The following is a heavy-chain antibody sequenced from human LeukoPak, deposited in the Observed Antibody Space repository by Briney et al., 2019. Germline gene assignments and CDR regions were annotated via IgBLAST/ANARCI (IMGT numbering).Heavy chain of an antibody. D-gene: IGHD6-19*01. CDR3: VKDLQNSSPSY. V-gene: IGHV3-64D*09. CDR2: ISSSGGST. J-gene: IGHJ4*02. CDR1: GFTFSSYA. Sequence: GGSLRLSCSASGFTFSSYAMHWVRQAPGKGLEYVSAISSSGGSTYYADSVKGRFTISRDNSKNTLYLQMSSLRAEDTAVYYCVKDLQNSSPSYWGQGTLVTVSS.